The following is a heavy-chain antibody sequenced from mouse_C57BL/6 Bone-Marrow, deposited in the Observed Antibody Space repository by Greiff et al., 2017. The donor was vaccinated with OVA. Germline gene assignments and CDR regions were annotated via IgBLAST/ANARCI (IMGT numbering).Heavy chain of an antibody. D-gene: IGHD2-2*01. CDR1: GYTFTSYW. CDR3: AREDWLAGFAY. CDR2: IHPNSGST. Sequence: QVQLQQPGAELVKPGASVKLSCKASGYTFTSYWMHWVKQRPGQGLEWIGMIHPNSGSTNYNEKFKSKATLTVDKSSSTAYMQLSSLTSEDSAVYYCAREDWLAGFAYWGQGTLVTVSA. V-gene: IGHV1-64*01. J-gene: IGHJ3*01.